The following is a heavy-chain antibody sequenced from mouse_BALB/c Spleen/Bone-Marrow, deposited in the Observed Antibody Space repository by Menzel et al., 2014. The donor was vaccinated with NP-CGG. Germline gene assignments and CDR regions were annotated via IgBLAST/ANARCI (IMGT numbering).Heavy chain of an antibody. CDR1: GFNIKDYY. Sequence: EVQLQQSGAELVRPGALVKLSCKASGFNIKDYYMHWVKQRPEQGLEWIGWIDPENGNTIYDPKFQGKASITADTSSNPAYLQLSSLTSEDTAVYYCARWGNYYFDYWGQGTTLTVSS. CDR2: IDPENGNT. CDR3: ARWGNYYFDY. V-gene: IGHV14-1*02. J-gene: IGHJ2*01.